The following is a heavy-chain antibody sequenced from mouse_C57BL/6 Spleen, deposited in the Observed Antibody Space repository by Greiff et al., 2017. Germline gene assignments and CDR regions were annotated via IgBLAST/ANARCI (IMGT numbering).Heavy chain of an antibody. J-gene: IGHJ1*03. CDR2: IRNKANNHAT. D-gene: IGHD2-4*01. Sequence: EVKLQESGGGLVQPGGSMKLSCAASGFTFSDAWMDWVRQSPEKGLEWVAEIRNKANNHATYYAESVKGRFTISRDDSKSSVYLHMISLRAEDTGIYYCTRDYDYHWYFDVWGTGTTVTVSS. CDR1: GFTFSDAW. CDR3: TRDYDYHWYFDV. V-gene: IGHV6-6*01.